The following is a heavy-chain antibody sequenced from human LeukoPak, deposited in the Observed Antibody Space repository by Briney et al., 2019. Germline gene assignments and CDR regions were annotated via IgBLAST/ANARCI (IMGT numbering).Heavy chain of an antibody. CDR2: INPSGGST. CDR1: GYTFTSYY. V-gene: IGHV1-46*01. Sequence: ASVKVSCKASGYTFTSYYMHWVRQAPGQGLEWMGIINPSGGSTSYAQKSQGRVTMTRDMSTSTVYMELSSLRSEDTAVYYCARETYYYDSSGYPPCFDPWGQGTLVTVSS. CDR3: ARETYYYDSSGYPPCFDP. J-gene: IGHJ5*02. D-gene: IGHD3-22*01.